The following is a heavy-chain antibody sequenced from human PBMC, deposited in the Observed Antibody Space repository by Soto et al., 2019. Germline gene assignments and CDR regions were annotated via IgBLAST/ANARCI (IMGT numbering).Heavy chain of an antibody. V-gene: IGHV5-51*01. CDR1: GYSFTSYW. CDR2: IYPGDSDT. D-gene: IGHD4-4*01. CDR3: ASGSKPLKNYYYGMDV. Sequence: PGESLKISCKGSGYSFTSYWVGWVRQMPGKGLEWMGIIYPGDSDTRYSPSFQGQVTISADKSISTAYLQWSSLKASDTAMYYCASGSKPLKNYYYGMDVWGQGTTVTVSS. J-gene: IGHJ6*02.